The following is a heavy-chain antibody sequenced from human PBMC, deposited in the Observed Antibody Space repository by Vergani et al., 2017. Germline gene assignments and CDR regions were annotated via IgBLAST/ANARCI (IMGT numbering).Heavy chain of an antibody. V-gene: IGHV4-38-2*01. CDR2: IHHSGDT. CDR1: DSSIMTNPY. J-gene: IGHJ6*02. CDR3: ARHRGSWXFFPSSYFYGMDV. D-gene: IGHD2-21*01. Sequence: QVQLHESGPGLVKPSETLTLTCDVSDSSIMTNPYWGWFRQSPGKGLEWIGCIHHSGDTHYNSSLKSRVSISIVSSSKFSLSLTSVTAAYTAIYYCARHRGSWXFFPSSYFYGMDVWGHGTTVTVSS.